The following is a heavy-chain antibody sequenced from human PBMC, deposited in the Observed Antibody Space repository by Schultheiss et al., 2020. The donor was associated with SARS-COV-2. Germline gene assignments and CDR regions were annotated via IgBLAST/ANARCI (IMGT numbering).Heavy chain of an antibody. CDR3: ARGDYGDY. J-gene: IGHJ4*02. Sequence: ASVKVSCKASGYTFTGYYMHWVRQAPGQGLEWMGWINPNSGGTNYAQKFQGRVTITRDTSASTAYMELSSLRSEDTAVYYCARGDYGDYWGQGTLVTVSS. CDR1: GYTFTGYY. CDR2: INPNSGGT. V-gene: IGHV1-2*02. D-gene: IGHD3-16*01.